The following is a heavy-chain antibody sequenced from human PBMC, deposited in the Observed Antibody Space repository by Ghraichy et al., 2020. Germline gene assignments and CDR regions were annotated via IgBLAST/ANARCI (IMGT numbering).Heavy chain of an antibody. CDR2: ISGSGGST. CDR1: GFTFSSYG. V-gene: IGHV3-23*01. Sequence: GGSLRLSCAASGFTFSSYGMTWVRQAPGKGLEWVSAISGSGGSTYYADSVKGRFTISRDNSQSTLYLQMNSLRADDTAVYYCAKDPRSHSDWGQGTLVTVSS. CDR3: AKDPRSHSD. D-gene: IGHD3-10*01. J-gene: IGHJ4*02.